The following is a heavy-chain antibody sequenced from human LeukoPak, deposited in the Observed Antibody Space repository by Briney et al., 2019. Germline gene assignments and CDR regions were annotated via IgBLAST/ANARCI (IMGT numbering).Heavy chain of an antibody. CDR2: INPNSGGT. Sequence: ASVKVSCKASGYTFTGYYMHWVRQAPGQGLEWMRWINPNSGGTNYAQKFQGRVTMTRDTSISTAYMELSRLRSDDTAVYYCARDLSNYYGSGNFDYWGQGTLVTVSS. CDR3: ARDLSNYYGSGNFDY. J-gene: IGHJ4*02. CDR1: GYTFTGYY. D-gene: IGHD3-10*01. V-gene: IGHV1-2*02.